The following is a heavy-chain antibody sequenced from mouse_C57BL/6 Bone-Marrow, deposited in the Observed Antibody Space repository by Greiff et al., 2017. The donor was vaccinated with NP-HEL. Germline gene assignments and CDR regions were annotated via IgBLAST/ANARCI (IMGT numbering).Heavy chain of an antibody. V-gene: IGHV5-9-1*02. J-gene: IGHJ1*03. CDR3: TRDDYDEGNWYFDV. Sequence: DVMLVESGEGLVKPGGSLKLSCAASGFTFSSYAMSWVRQTPEKRLEWVAYISSGGDYIYYADTVKGRFTISRDNARNTLYLQMSSLKSEDTAMYYCTRDDYDEGNWYFDVWGTGTTVTVSS. D-gene: IGHD2-4*01. CDR1: GFTFSSYA. CDR2: ISSGGDYI.